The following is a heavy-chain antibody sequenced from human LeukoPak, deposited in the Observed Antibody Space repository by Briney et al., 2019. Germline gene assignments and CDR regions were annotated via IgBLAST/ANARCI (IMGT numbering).Heavy chain of an antibody. CDR1: GFTFSSYW. J-gene: IGHJ4*02. CDR3: ARGPVSSSGFFGY. D-gene: IGHD6-19*01. CDR2: ISSSGGTI. Sequence: GGSLRLSCAASGFTFSSYWMHWVRQVPGKGLEWVSYISSSGGTISYADSVKGRFTISRDNAKNSLYLQMNSLRAEDTAVYYCARGPVSSSGFFGYWGQGTLVTVSS. V-gene: IGHV3-48*04.